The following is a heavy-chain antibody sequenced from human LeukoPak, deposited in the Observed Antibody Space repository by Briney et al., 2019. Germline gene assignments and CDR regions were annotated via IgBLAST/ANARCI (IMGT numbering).Heavy chain of an antibody. V-gene: IGHV1-69*01. J-gene: IGHJ3*02. Sequence: SVKVSCKASGGTFSSYAISWVRQPPGQGLEWMGGIIPIFGTANYAQKFQGRVTITADESTSTAYMELSSLRSEDTAVYYCARGRDGYKFAFDIWGQGTMVTVSS. CDR3: ARGRDGYKFAFDI. D-gene: IGHD5-24*01. CDR2: IIPIFGTA. CDR1: GGTFSSYA.